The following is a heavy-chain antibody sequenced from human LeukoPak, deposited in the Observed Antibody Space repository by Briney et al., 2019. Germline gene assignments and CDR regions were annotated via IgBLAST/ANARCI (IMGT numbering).Heavy chain of an antibody. V-gene: IGHV4-31*03. CDR2: IYYNGHT. CDR1: GGSISNGGYY. J-gene: IGHJ5*02. Sequence: PSQTLSLTCTVSGGSISNGGYYWSWIRQLPGKGLEWIGYIYYNGHTYYNPSLKSRVVISVDTSKNQFSLKLSSVTAADTAVYYCANCASGTYRFDPWGQGTLVTVSS. D-gene: IGHD3-10*01. CDR3: ANCASGTYRFDP.